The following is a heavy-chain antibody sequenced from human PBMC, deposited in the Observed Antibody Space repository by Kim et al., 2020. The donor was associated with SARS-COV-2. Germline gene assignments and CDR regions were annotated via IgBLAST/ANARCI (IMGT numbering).Heavy chain of an antibody. D-gene: IGHD3-10*01. V-gene: IGHV3-23*01. Sequence: YADFVKGRFTISRDMSKNTLYRQRNSLRVDDTAVYYCAKRFYGSGNYYFDYWGQGTLVTVSS. J-gene: IGHJ4*02. CDR3: AKRFYGSGNYYFDY.